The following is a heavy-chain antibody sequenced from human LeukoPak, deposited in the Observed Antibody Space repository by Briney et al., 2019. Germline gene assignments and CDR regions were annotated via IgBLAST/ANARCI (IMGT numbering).Heavy chain of an antibody. CDR2: IYNGGII. CDR1: GDSISRYY. V-gene: IGHV4-4*07. D-gene: IGHD3-16*01. CDR3: ARAPYGDNGYTAEVADY. Sequence: SETLSLTCTVSGDSISRYYWSWIRQPAGKGLEWIGRIYNGGIITYNPSLKSRVTMSIDTSNNQFSLRLRFVTAADTAVYYCARAPYGDNGYTAEVADYWGQGTLVTVSS. J-gene: IGHJ4*02.